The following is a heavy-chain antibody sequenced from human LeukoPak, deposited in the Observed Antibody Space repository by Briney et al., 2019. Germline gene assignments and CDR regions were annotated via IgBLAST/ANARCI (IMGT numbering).Heavy chain of an antibody. J-gene: IGHJ4*02. CDR2: ISASGGST. Sequence: PGGSLRLSCAASGFTFSDYGMSWVRQAPGKGLEWVSAISASGGSTYYADSVKGRFTISRDNSKNTLYLQMNSLRAEDTAVYYCAKTKYYYDSSGPLDYWGQGTLVTVSS. CDR1: GFTFSDYG. CDR3: AKTKYYYDSSGPLDY. V-gene: IGHV3-23*01. D-gene: IGHD3-22*01.